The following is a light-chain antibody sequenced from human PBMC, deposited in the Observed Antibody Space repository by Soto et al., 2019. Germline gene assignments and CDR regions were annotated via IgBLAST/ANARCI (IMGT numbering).Light chain of an antibody. CDR1: QGINSY. Sequence: AIRMTQSPSSLSAYTGDRVTVTCRASQGINSYLAWYQQKPGKAPNLLIYAASTLQSGVPSRFSGSGSGTDFTLTISCLHSEDFATYYCQQYYSFPYTFGPGTKVDIK. CDR3: QQYYSFPYT. V-gene: IGKV1-8*01. J-gene: IGKJ3*01. CDR2: AAS.